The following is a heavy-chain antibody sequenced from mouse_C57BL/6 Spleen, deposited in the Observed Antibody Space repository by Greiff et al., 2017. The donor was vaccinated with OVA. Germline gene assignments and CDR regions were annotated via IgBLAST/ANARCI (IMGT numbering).Heavy chain of an antibody. D-gene: IGHD1-1*01. Sequence: QVQLQQSGAELVKPGASVKLSCKASGYTFTSYWMHWVKQRPGQGLEWIGMIHPNSGSTNYNEKFKSKATLTVDKSSSTAYMQLSSLTSEDSAVYYCARYYYGSSYGDYWGQGTTLTVSS. CDR1: GYTFTSYW. J-gene: IGHJ2*01. CDR3: ARYYYGSSYGDY. CDR2: IHPNSGST. V-gene: IGHV1-64*01.